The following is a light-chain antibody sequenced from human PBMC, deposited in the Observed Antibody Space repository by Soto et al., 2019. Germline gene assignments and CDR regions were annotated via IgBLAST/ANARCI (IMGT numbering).Light chain of an antibody. CDR2: DVR. J-gene: IGLJ3*02. CDR1: SSDVGGYNH. Sequence: QLVLTQPASVSGSPGQSITISCTGTSSDVGGYNHVSWYQQHPGKAPKLMIYDVRNRPSGVSNRFSGSKSGDTASLTISGLQAEDEADYYCSSYTTSSTRVFGGGTKLTVL. CDR3: SSYTTSSTRV. V-gene: IGLV2-14*01.